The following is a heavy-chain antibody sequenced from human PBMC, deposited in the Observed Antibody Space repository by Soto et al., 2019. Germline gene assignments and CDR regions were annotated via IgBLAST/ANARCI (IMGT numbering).Heavy chain of an antibody. D-gene: IGHD3-10*01. J-gene: IGHJ5*02. CDR2: IYYSGSI. CDR3: ARLRYYYGSQGFGP. CDR1: GGSISSYY. V-gene: IGHV4-59*08. Sequence: SETLCLTCTVSGGSISSYYWSWIRQPPGKGLEWIGYIYYSGSINYNPSLKSRVTISVDTSKNQFSLKLSSVTAADTAVYYCARLRYYYGSQGFGPWGRGTLVTVSS.